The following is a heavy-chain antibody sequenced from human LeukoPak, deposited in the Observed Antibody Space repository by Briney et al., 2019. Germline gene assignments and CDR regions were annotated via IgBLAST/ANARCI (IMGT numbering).Heavy chain of an antibody. CDR2: ISTNGGSR. V-gene: IGHV3-64*01. D-gene: IGHD5-12*01. CDR1: GFTFSRYA. CDR3: AVAYGGYDWEGGFDY. Sequence: GGSLRLSCAASGFTFSRYALHWVRQAPGKGLQYVSSISTNGGSRYYANSVKGRFTISRDNCKNTLVLQLGSLRAEDMAVYYCAVAYGGYDWEGGFDYWGQGTLVTVSS. J-gene: IGHJ4*02.